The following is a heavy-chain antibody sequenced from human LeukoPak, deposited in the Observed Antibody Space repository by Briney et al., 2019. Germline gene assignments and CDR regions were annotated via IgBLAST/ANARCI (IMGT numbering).Heavy chain of an antibody. CDR1: GDSSRNYF. V-gene: IGHV4-4*08. CDR2: IYSSGST. D-gene: IGHD4/OR15-4a*01. Sequence: PSETLSLTCTVSGDSSRNYFWTWIRQPPGKGLEWIGYIYSSGSTNYNPSLKSRVTISVDTPKSQFSLKLTSVTAADTAVYYCVRESFGASYRGQGTLVTVS. J-gene: IGHJ4*02. CDR3: VRESFGASY.